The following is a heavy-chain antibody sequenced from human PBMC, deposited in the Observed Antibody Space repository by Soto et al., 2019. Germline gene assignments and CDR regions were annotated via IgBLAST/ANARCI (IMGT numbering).Heavy chain of an antibody. Sequence: QVQLVQSGDEVKKPGSSVKLSCKTSGGTFRNYAINWVRQAPGQGLEWMGGSIPVFGTANYAQTFQGRFTITADESTSTAYMELSSLRSEDTAVYYSAIPLPKQQLVRGAFDHWGQGTLVTVAS. CDR1: GGTFRNYA. CDR3: AIPLPKQQLVRGAFDH. V-gene: IGHV1-69*01. J-gene: IGHJ4*02. CDR2: SIPVFGTA. D-gene: IGHD6-13*01.